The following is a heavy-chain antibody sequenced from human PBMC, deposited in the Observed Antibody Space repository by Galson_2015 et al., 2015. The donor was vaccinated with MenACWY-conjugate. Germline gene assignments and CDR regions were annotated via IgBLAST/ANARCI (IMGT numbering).Heavy chain of an antibody. CDR2: LYSSGVT. CDR3: ARGRGHGGQLFEY. Sequence: SLRLSCAASGFNVKSHDMNWVRQAPGKGLEWVSVLYSSGVTYYADSVRGRFTFSRDNFNNTVYLQMNIVRDDDTAVYFCARGRGHGGQLFEYWGQGTLVTVSS. D-gene: IGHD4-23*01. CDR1: GFNVKSHD. V-gene: IGHV3-66*01. J-gene: IGHJ4*02.